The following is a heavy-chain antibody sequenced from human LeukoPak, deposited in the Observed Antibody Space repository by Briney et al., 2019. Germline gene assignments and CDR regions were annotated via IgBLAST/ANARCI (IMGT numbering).Heavy chain of an antibody. CDR1: GFTFDDYG. D-gene: IGHD3-22*01. J-gene: IGHJ4*02. Sequence: PGGSLRLSCAASGFTFDDYGMSWVRQAPGKGLEWVSGINWNGGSTGYADSVRGRFTISRDNAKNSLYLQMNSLRAEDTALYYCARVDGNYYDSSPFDYWGQGTLVTVSS. CDR2: INWNGGST. V-gene: IGHV3-20*04. CDR3: ARVDGNYYDSSPFDY.